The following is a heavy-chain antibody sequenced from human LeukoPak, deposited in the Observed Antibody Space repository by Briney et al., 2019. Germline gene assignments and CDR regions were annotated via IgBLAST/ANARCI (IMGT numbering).Heavy chain of an antibody. J-gene: IGHJ4*02. D-gene: IGHD3-10*01. Sequence: PSETLSLTCTVSGGSISSSSYYGGWLRQPPGKGLEWIGSIYYSGSTYYNPSLKSRVTISVDTSKNQFSLKLSSVTAADTAVYYCARYYGSGSNDYWGQGTLVTVSS. CDR3: ARYYGSGSNDY. CDR2: IYYSGST. V-gene: IGHV4-39*01. CDR1: GGSISSSSYY.